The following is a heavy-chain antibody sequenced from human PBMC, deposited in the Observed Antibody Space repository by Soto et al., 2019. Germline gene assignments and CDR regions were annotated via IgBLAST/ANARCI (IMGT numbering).Heavy chain of an antibody. Sequence: ASVKVSCKASGYTFTGYYMHWVRQAPGQGLEWMGWINPNSGGTNYAQKFQGWVTMTRDTSISTAYMELSRLRSDDTAVYYCARVPTAVNNHYYYGMDVWGQGTTVTVSS. D-gene: IGHD5-18*01. J-gene: IGHJ6*02. CDR3: ARVPTAVNNHYYYGMDV. CDR2: INPNSGGT. V-gene: IGHV1-2*04. CDR1: GYTFTGYY.